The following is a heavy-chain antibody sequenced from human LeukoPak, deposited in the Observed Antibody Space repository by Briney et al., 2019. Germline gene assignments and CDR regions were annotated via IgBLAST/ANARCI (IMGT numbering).Heavy chain of an antibody. D-gene: IGHD3-10*01. J-gene: IGHJ6*02. CDR2: ISSSGSTI. CDR1: GFTFSSYE. V-gene: IGHV3-48*03. CDR3: ARETMVRGVYYYYYGMDV. Sequence: GGSLRLSCAASGFTFSSYEMNWVRQAPGKGLEWVSYISSSGSTIYYADSVKGRFTISRDNAKNSLYLQMNSLRAEDTAVYYCARETMVRGVYYYYYGMDVWGQGTTVTVSS.